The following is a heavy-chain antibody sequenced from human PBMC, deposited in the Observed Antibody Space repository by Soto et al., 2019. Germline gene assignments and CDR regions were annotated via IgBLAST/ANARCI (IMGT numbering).Heavy chain of an antibody. V-gene: IGHV2-5*02. CDR3: VHERAGGSIAAREGWFDP. D-gene: IGHD6-6*01. J-gene: IGHJ5*02. CDR2: IYWDDDK. CDR1: GFSLSTSGVG. Sequence: QITLKESGPTLVKPTQTLTLTCTFSGFSLSTSGVGVGWIRQPPGKALEWLALIYWDDDKRYSPSLKSRLTITKDTSKNQVVLTMTNMDPVDTATYYCVHERAGGSIAAREGWFDPWGQGTLVTVSS.